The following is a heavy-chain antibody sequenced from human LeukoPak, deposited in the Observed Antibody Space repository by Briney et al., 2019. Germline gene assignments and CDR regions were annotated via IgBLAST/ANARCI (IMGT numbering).Heavy chain of an antibody. Sequence: SGTLSLTCAVYGGSFSGYYWSWIRQPPGKGLEWIGNIYYSGSTYYNPSLKSRLTISVDTSKNQFSLKLTSVTAADTAVYYCAGLNKPGWFDPWGQGTLVTVSS. J-gene: IGHJ5*02. CDR2: IYYSGST. D-gene: IGHD1-14*01. CDR1: GGSFSGYY. CDR3: AGLNKPGWFDP. V-gene: IGHV4-34*01.